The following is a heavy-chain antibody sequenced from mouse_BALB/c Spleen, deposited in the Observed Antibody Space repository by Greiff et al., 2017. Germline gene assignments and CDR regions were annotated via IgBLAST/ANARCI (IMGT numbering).Heavy chain of an antibody. CDR2: ISYSGST. D-gene: IGHD2-1*01. J-gene: IGHJ1*01. V-gene: IGHV3-8*02. CDR1: GDSITSGY. Sequence: EVKLMESGPSLVKPSQTLSLTCSVTGDSITSGYWNWIRKFPGNKLEYMGYISYSGSTYYNPSLKSRISITRDTSKNQYYLQLNSVTTEDTATYYCARGYGNYVWYFDVWGAGTTVTVSS. CDR3: ARGYGNYVWYFDV.